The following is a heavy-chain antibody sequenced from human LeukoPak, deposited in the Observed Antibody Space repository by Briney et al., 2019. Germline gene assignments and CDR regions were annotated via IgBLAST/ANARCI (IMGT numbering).Heavy chain of an antibody. Sequence: KPSETLSPTCTVSGGSISNYYRSWIRQPPGKGLERIGYIYYTGTTNYNPSLKSRVTISLDTSKNQFSLKLTSVSAADTAVYYCARESSGHLNAFDIWGQGTMVTVSS. V-gene: IGHV4-59*01. CDR2: IYYTGTT. CDR1: GGSISNYY. D-gene: IGHD6-19*01. J-gene: IGHJ3*02. CDR3: ARESSGHLNAFDI.